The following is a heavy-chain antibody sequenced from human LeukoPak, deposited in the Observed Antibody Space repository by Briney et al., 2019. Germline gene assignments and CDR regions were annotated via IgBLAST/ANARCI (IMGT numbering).Heavy chain of an antibody. D-gene: IGHD4-11*01. J-gene: IGHJ4*02. CDR3: TTSDINYRPFDN. V-gene: IGHV3-30*03. CDR1: GFTFSSYG. Sequence: GSLRLSCAASGFTFSSYGMHWVRQAPGKGLEWVAVISYDGSNKYYADSVKGRFTISRDNAKNSLFLQVSSLRAEDTAVYYCTTSDINYRPFDNWGQGTLVTVSS. CDR2: ISYDGSNK.